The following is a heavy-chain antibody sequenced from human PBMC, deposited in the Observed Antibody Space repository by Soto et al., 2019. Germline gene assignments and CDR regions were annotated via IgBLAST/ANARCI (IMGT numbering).Heavy chain of an antibody. J-gene: IGHJ4*02. CDR2: IRGSGGTT. D-gene: IGHD6-19*01. CDR1: GFTFSSYA. Sequence: EVRLWESGGGLVQPGGSLRLSCAASGFTFSSYAMSWLRQAPGKGLEWVSLIRGSGGTTKYADSVIGRFTISRDNSKNTLYLEMNSLRDEDTAVYYCAKARYTDGWYQCDYWGQGTLVSVSS. CDR3: AKARYTDGWYQCDY. V-gene: IGHV3-23*01.